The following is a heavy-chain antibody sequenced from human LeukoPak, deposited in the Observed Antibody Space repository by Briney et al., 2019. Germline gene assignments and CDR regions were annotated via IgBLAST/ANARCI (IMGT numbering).Heavy chain of an antibody. J-gene: IGHJ6*03. D-gene: IGHD2-2*01. V-gene: IGHV3-7*01. Sequence: PGGSLRLSCAASGFTFSSYWMSWVRQAPGKGLEWVANIKQDGSEKYYVDSVKGRFTISRDNAKNSLYLQMNSLRAEDTAVYYCASIDVPDIVVVPAAHMDVWGKGTTVTVSS. CDR1: GFTFSSYW. CDR2: IKQDGSEK. CDR3: ASIDVPDIVVVPAAHMDV.